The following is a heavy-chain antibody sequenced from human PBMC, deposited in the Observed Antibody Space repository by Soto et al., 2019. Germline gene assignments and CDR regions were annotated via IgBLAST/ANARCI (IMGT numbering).Heavy chain of an antibody. CDR1: GYTSTSYA. Sequence: GASVKVSCKASGYTSTSYAMHWVRQAPGQRLEWMGWINAGNGNTKYSQKFQGRVTITRDTSASTAYMELSSLRSEDTAVYYCASSEKQQLKLDYWGQGTLVTVSS. CDR2: INAGNGNT. CDR3: ASSEKQQLKLDY. V-gene: IGHV1-3*01. D-gene: IGHD6-13*01. J-gene: IGHJ4*02.